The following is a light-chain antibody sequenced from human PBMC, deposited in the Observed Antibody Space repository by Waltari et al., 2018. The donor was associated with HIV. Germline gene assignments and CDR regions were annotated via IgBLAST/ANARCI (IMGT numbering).Light chain of an antibody. CDR1: NSNIAGHA. J-gene: IGLJ2*01. Sequence: QSVLTQPPSASGVSEENVTLSRSRVNSNIAGHAVSWYQHPPGTAPKLLVYTDDQRPSGLPDRFSGSKSGTSASLAITGLHPDDEAHYYCAAWDDTLNGVIFGGGTKLTV. CDR2: TDD. CDR3: AAWDDTLNGVI. V-gene: IGLV1-44*01.